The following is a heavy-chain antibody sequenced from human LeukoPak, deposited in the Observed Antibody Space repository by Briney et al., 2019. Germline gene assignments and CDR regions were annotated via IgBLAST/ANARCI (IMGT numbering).Heavy chain of an antibody. Sequence: SETLSLTCAVYGGSFSGYYWSWIRQPPGKGLEWIGEINHSGSTNYNPSLKSRVTISVDTPKNQFSLKLSSVTAADTAVYYCARLMGYYDSSGYPDDYWGQGTLVTVSS. J-gene: IGHJ4*02. CDR1: GGSFSGYY. D-gene: IGHD3-22*01. CDR3: ARLMGYYDSSGYPDDY. V-gene: IGHV4-34*01. CDR2: INHSGST.